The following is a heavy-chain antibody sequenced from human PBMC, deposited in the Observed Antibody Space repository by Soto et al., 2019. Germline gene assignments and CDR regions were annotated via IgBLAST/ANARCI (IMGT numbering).Heavy chain of an antibody. CDR3: ERVAHRYYFDY. CDR1: GGSISSYY. V-gene: IGHV4-59*13. CDR2: IYYSGST. Sequence: SETLSLTCTVSGGSISSYYWSWIRQPPGKGLEWIGYIYYSGSTKYNPSLKSRVTISVDTSKNQFSLKLSSVTAADTAVYYCERVAHRYYFDYWDQGTQVTVSS. J-gene: IGHJ4*02.